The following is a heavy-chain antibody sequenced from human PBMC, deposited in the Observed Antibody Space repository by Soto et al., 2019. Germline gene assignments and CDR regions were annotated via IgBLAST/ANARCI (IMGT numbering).Heavy chain of an antibody. CDR2: IDPSDSYT. V-gene: IGHV5-10-1*01. D-gene: IGHD6-19*01. J-gene: IGHJ1*01. CDR1: GYSFTSYW. CDR3: ARLGSGWYPNLGLDLEH. Sequence: PGESLKISCKGSGYSFTSYWISWVRQMPGKGLEWMGRIDPSDSYTNYSPSFQGHVTISADKSISTTYLQWSSLKASDTATYYCARLGSGWYPNLGLDLEHWGQGTLVTVS.